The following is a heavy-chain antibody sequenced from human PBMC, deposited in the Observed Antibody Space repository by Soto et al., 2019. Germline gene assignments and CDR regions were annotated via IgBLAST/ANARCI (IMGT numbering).Heavy chain of an antibody. V-gene: IGHV4-59*01. D-gene: IGHD6-19*01. CDR1: GGSISSYY. Sequence: SETLSLTCTVSGGSISSYYWSWIRQPPGKGLEWIGYIYYSGSTNYNPSLKSRVTISVDTSKNQFSMKLSSVTAADTAVYYCARGAVGAGVAAPHGVGRPETRVNSYYYYGRGVWSQGTTVTV. J-gene: IGHJ6*02. CDR3: ARGAVGAGVAAPHGVGRPETRVNSYYYYGRGV. CDR2: IYYSGST.